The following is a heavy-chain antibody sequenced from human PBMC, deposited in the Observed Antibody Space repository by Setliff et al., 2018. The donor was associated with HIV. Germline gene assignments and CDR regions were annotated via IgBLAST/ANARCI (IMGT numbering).Heavy chain of an antibody. Sequence: SETLSLTCTVSGDSVSSGSYYWSWIRQPPGKGLEWIGYITYSGSAYYNPSLKSRVTISIDTSNNQISLNLNSVTAADTAVYYCARLGAEDFSDYDWVDYWGQGTLVTVSS. V-gene: IGHV4-31*03. CDR2: ITYSGSA. CDR3: ARLGAEDFSDYDWVDY. CDR1: GDSVSSGSYY. D-gene: IGHD5-12*01. J-gene: IGHJ4*02.